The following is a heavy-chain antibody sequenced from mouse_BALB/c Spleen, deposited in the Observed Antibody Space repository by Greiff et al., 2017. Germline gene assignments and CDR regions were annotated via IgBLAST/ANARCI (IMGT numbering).Heavy chain of an antibody. Sequence: VQLKESGAELVKPGASVKLSCTASGINIKDTYMHWVKQRPEQGLEWIGRIDPANGNTKYDPKFQGKATITADTSSNTAYLQLSSLTSEDTAVYYCARSDGGGFAYWGQGTLVTVSA. CDR3: ARSDGGGFAY. CDR1: GINIKDTY. CDR2: IDPANGNT. V-gene: IGHV14-3*02. J-gene: IGHJ3*01. D-gene: IGHD1-2*01.